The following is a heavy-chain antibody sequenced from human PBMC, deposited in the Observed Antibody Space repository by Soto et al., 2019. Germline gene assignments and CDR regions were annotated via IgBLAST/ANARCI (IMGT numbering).Heavy chain of an antibody. Sequence: SETLSLTCTVSGVSVSSGSYYWSWIRQPPGKGLEWIGYIYYSGSTNYNPSLKSRVTISVDTSKNQFSLKLSSVTASDTAVYYCAREPALRFLEWLTPYGMDVWGQGTTVTVSS. CDR1: GVSVSSGSYY. CDR2: IYYSGST. D-gene: IGHD3-3*01. V-gene: IGHV4-61*01. J-gene: IGHJ6*02. CDR3: AREPALRFLEWLTPYGMDV.